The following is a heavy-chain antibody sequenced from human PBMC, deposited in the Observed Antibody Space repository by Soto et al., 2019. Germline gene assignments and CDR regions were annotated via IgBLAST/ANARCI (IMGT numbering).Heavy chain of an antibody. J-gene: IGHJ4*02. CDR2: ISYSGNT. CDR1: GGSISSGGYY. CDR3: ARDRRTYGDYFDY. D-gene: IGHD4-17*01. V-gene: IGHV4-31*03. Sequence: TXXGGSISSGGYYWSWIRQHPGKGLEWIGYISYSGNTYYNPSLKSRVTISVDTSKNQFSLKLSSVTAADTAVYYCARDRRTYGDYFDYWGQGTLVTVSS.